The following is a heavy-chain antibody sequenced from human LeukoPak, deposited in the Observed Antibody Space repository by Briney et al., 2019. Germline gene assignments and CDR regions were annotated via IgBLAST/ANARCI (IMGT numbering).Heavy chain of an antibody. V-gene: IGHV3-66*01. Sequence: GGSLRLSCAASGFTVSGNYMTWVRQAPGKGLEWVSTIYSGGSTYYADSVKGRFTISRDNSKNTLYLQMNSLRAEDTAVYYCARGPGSYYYYFDYWGQGTLVTVSS. D-gene: IGHD1-26*01. CDR3: ARGPGSYYYYFDY. CDR2: IYSGGST. CDR1: GFTVSGNY. J-gene: IGHJ4*02.